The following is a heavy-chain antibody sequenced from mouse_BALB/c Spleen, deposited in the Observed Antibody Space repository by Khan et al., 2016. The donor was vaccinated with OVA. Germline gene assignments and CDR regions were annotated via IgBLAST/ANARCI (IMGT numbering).Heavy chain of an antibody. CDR2: IDPANGYT. Sequence: VQLKESGAELVKPGPSVKLSCTTSGFNIKDTYIHWVIQRPEQGRVWFVRIDPANGYTKFDPKLQGKATITTDTSSNTAYLQLSSLTSEDTAVYYCARFTYCDGSYWGQGTLVTVS. CDR1: GFNIKDTY. V-gene: IGHV14-3*02. J-gene: IGHJ3*01. CDR3: ARFTYCDGSY.